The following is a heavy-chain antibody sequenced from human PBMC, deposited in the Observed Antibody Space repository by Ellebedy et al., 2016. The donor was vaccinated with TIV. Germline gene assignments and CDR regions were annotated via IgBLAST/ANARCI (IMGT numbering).Heavy chain of an antibody. J-gene: IGHJ3*02. V-gene: IGHV3-23*01. D-gene: IGHD2-2*01. CDR1: GYFISSGH. CDR2: ISDSGDTT. Sequence: PSETLSLTCNVSGYFISSGHYWGWVRQAPGKGLEWVSGISDSGDTTYYPDSVKGRFTISRDNSKNTLYLQMNSLRVEDTAVYYCAKQKSTSAGSSDIWGQGAMVTVSS. CDR3: AKQKSTSAGSSDI.